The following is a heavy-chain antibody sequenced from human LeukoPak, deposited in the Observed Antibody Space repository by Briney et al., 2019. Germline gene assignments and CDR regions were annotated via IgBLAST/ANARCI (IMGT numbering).Heavy chain of an antibody. Sequence: PSGTLSLTCAVYGGSFSGYYWSWIRQPPGKGLEWIGEINHSGSTNYNPSLKSRVTISVDTSKNQFSLKLSSVTAADTAVYYCARGPGLYYYGSGSYDYWGQGTLVTVSS. CDR3: ARGPGLYYYGSGSYDY. J-gene: IGHJ4*02. CDR2: INHSGST. CDR1: GGSFSGYY. D-gene: IGHD3-10*01. V-gene: IGHV4-34*01.